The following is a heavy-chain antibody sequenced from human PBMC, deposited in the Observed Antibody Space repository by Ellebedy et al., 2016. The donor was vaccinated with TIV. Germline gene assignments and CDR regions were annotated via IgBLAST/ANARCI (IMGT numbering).Heavy chain of an antibody. V-gene: IGHV3-11*06. Sequence: PGGSLRLSCAASGFTFSDYYISWIRQAPGKGLEWVSSIGSGSSYTNYADSVKGRFTISRDDAKNSLYLQMNSLRAEDTAVYYCARVLWFGDYSYRYWGQGTLVTVSS. CDR3: ARVLWFGDYSYRY. J-gene: IGHJ4*02. CDR1: GFTFSDYY. D-gene: IGHD4-17*01. CDR2: IGSGSSYT.